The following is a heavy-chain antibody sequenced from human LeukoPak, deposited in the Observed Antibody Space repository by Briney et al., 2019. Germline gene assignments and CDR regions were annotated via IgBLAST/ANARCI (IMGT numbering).Heavy chain of an antibody. D-gene: IGHD3-22*01. CDR1: GGSTSSSVCY. J-gene: IGHJ5*02. CDR3: ARDVDYYDSTWFDP. CDR2: ISYSGST. V-gene: IGHV4-39*07. Sequence: SETLSLTCTVSGGSTSSSVCYWGWIRQPPGKGLEWIGSISYSGSTYHNPSLKSRVTISVDTSKSQFSLKLSSVTAADTALYYCARDVDYYDSTWFDPWGQGTLVTVSS.